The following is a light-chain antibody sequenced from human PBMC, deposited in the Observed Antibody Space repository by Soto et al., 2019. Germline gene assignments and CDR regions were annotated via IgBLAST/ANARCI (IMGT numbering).Light chain of an antibody. J-gene: IGKJ4*01. V-gene: IGKV1-27*01. CDR2: GAS. CDR3: QNYNSAPFI. Sequence: DFQMTQSPPSLSASIGDRVTVTCRASHDIGKSLAWYQQRPGKSPTLLIYGASTLQLGVPPRFSGSGSGTDFTLAISTLRPEDVATYYCQNYNSAPFIFGGGTKVEVK. CDR1: HDIGKS.